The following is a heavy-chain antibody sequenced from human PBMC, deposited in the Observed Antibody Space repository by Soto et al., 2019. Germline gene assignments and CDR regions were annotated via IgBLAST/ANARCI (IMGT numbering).Heavy chain of an antibody. D-gene: IGHD3-22*01. CDR2: IYPGDSDT. CDR1: GYSFTSYW. V-gene: IGHV5-51*01. Sequence: GESLKISCKGSGYSFTSYWIGWVRQMPGKGLEWMGIIYPGDSDTRYSPSFQGQVTISADKSISTAYLQWSSLKASDTAMYYCARPPDYYDSSGANDAFDFWGQGTMVTVSS. CDR3: ARPPDYYDSSGANDAFDF. J-gene: IGHJ3*01.